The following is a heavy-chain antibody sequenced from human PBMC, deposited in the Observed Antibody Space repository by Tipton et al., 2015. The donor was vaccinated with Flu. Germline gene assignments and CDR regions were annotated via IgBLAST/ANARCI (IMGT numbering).Heavy chain of an antibody. D-gene: IGHD6-19*01. Sequence: SLRLSCAASGFTVSRNYMSWVRQAPGKGLEWVSGFGASGRTTYFADSVKGRFTISRDNFKNTLYLQMNSLRAEDTAVYYCAKVIPELVAGLDYWGQGTLVTVSS. V-gene: IGHV3-23*01. CDR2: FGASGRTT. CDR3: AKVIPELVAGLDY. CDR1: GFTVSRNY. J-gene: IGHJ4*02.